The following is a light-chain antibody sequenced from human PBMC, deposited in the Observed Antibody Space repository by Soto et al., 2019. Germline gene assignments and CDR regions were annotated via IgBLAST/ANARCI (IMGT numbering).Light chain of an antibody. CDR3: QQRYTSPFT. V-gene: IGKV1-39*01. Sequence: DLQMTQSPSSLSASVGDRVTITCRASQSIRSYLNWYQQKPEKAPKLLIYEASNLQSGVPSRFSGIGSGTDFTLTISSLQPEDFATYYCQQRYTSPFTFGPGTKVDIK. CDR1: QSIRSY. J-gene: IGKJ3*01. CDR2: EAS.